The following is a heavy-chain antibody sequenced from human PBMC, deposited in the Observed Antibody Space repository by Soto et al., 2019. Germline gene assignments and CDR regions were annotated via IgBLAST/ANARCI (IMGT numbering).Heavy chain of an antibody. CDR3: TRVSLAHDAFDI. CDR1: GYTFTGQY. Sequence: QVQLVQSGAEVKKPGASVKVSCKASGYTFTGQYMHWVRQAPGQGLEWMGWISPNSRGTKYAQKFQGRVTMTRDTSSSTAHMELSRLMSDDTAIYYCTRVSLAHDAFDIWGQGTMVTVPS. V-gene: IGHV1-2*02. CDR2: ISPNSRGT. J-gene: IGHJ3*02.